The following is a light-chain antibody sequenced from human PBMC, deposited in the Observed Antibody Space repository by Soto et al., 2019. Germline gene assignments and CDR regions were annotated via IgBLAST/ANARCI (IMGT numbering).Light chain of an antibody. CDR2: DAS. V-gene: IGKV1-5*01. Sequence: DIQMTQSPSTLSASIGDRVTITCRASRGISDLLAWYQQKPGKAPELLIYDASNLESGVSSRFSGRGSGTDFTLTISRLQPDDVATYYCLQASSHSCTFGRGTKVDI. CDR3: LQASSHSCT. CDR1: RGISDL. J-gene: IGKJ4*02.